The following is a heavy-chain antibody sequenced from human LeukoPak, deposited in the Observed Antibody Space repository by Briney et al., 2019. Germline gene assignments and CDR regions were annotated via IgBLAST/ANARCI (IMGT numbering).Heavy chain of an antibody. D-gene: IGHD5-12*01. Sequence: SGTLSLTCGVYSGSLSDKYWSWIRQPPGKGLEWIGEINPSGRTNYNPSLKSRVTMSIDTSKSQFSLKLSSVTAADTAVYYCARLSGYHFDYWGQGALVTVSS. CDR2: INPSGRT. CDR3: ARLSGYHFDY. CDR1: SGSLSDKY. J-gene: IGHJ4*02. V-gene: IGHV4-34*01.